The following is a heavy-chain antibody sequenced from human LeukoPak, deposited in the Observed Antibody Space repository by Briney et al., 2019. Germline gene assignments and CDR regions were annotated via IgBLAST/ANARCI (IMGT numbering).Heavy chain of an antibody. CDR3: ARGELLDYYYYGMDV. CDR2: INAGNGNT. D-gene: IGHD3-10*01. J-gene: IGHJ6*04. CDR1: GYTFTSYA. V-gene: IGHV1-3*01. Sequence: ASVKVSCKASGYTFTSYAMHWVRQAPGQRLEWMGWINAGNGNTKYSQKFQGRVTITRDTSASTAYMELSSLRSEDTAVCYCARGELLDYYYYGMDVWGKGTTVTVSS.